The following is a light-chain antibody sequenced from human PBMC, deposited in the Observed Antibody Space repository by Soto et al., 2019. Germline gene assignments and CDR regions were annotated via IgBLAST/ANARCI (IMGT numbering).Light chain of an antibody. CDR3: QQYGSSPQT. Sequence: EIVLTQSPGTLSLSPGERASLSCRASQSVSSSYLGWHQQKPGQAPRPLIYGASGRATGVPDRFSGSGSGTDFTLTISRLEPEDFAVYYCQQYGSSPQTFGQGTKVEIK. V-gene: IGKV3-20*01. J-gene: IGKJ1*01. CDR1: QSVSSSY. CDR2: GAS.